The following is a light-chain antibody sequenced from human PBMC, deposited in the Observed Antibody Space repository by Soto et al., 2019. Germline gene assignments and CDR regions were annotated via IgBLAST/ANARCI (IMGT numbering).Light chain of an antibody. Sequence: QSVLTQPPSMSGAPGQRVTISCTGSSSNIGAGYDVHWYQQLPGTAPKLLIYANTNRPSGVPDRFSGSKSGTSASLAITGLQAEDEADYYCQSYDNSLRVFGGGTQLTV. J-gene: IGLJ3*02. CDR3: QSYDNSLRV. CDR2: ANT. V-gene: IGLV1-40*01. CDR1: SSNIGAGYD.